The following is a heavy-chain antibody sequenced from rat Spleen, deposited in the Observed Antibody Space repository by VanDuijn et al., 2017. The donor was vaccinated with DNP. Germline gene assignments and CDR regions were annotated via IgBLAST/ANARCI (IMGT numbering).Heavy chain of an antibody. V-gene: IGHV5-7*01. D-gene: IGHD1-12*02. J-gene: IGHJ4*01. CDR1: GLTFSDYN. CDR3: ARHEAYYYDGPIAGDAMDA. CDR2: ISYEGSST. Sequence: EVQLVESGGGLVQPERSLKLSCEASGLTFSDYNMAWVRQAPKKGLEWVATISYEGSSTYYRDSVKGRFTISRDNAKSTLYLQMNSLRSEDTATYYCARHEAYYYDGPIAGDAMDAWGQGTSVTVSS.